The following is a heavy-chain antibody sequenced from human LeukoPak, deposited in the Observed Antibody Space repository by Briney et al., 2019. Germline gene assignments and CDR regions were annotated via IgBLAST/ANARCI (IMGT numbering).Heavy chain of an antibody. CDR1: GFTFSSYW. J-gene: IGHJ3*02. V-gene: IGHV3-74*01. Sequence: GGSLRLSCAASGFTFSSYWMHWVRQAPGKGLVWVSRINSDGSSTSYADSVKGRFTISRDNAKNTLYLQMNSLRAEDTAVYYCAREGSSGRYLDDAFDIWGQGTMVTVSS. D-gene: IGHD6-19*01. CDR2: INSDGSST. CDR3: AREGSSGRYLDDAFDI.